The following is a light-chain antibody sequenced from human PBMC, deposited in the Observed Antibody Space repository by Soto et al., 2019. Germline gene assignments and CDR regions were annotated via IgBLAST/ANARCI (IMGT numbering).Light chain of an antibody. CDR1: QSIRSG. J-gene: IGKJ4*01. V-gene: IGKV1-5*03. Sequence: DIQMTQSPSTLSASVGDRVSIACRASQSIRSGLAWYQQKPGKAPRLLIYQASTLESGVPSRFSGSGSGTEYTLTISCLQPDDFATYYCQQYNSSPLTFGGGTKVEIK. CDR2: QAS. CDR3: QQYNSSPLT.